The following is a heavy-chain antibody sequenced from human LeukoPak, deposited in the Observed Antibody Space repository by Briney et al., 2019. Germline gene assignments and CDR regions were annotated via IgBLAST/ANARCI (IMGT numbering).Heavy chain of an antibody. CDR3: ARDNPPEAFDV. D-gene: IGHD1-14*01. CDR2: IYYSGST. CDR1: GGSISSYY. Sequence: PSETLSPTCTVSGGSISSYYWSWIRQPPGKGLEWIGYIYYSGSTNYNPSLKSRVTISVDTSKNQFSLKLSSVTAADTAVYYCARDNPPEAFDVRGQGTRVTVSS. V-gene: IGHV4-59*01. J-gene: IGHJ3*01.